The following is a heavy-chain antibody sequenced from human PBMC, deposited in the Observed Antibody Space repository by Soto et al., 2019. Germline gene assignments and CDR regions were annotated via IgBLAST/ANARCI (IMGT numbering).Heavy chain of an antibody. Sequence: PSETLSLTCAVSGGSISSDNWWTWVRQSPGKGLEWVGEIYHSGHTNYNPSLKSRVTISLDKPENQFSLKLSSVTAADTAVYYCARDAAITFGGVIVRYFDYWGQGTQVTVSS. CDR3: ARDAAITFGGVIVRYFDY. J-gene: IGHJ4*02. D-gene: IGHD3-16*02. CDR2: IYHSGHT. CDR1: GGSISSDNW. V-gene: IGHV4-4*02.